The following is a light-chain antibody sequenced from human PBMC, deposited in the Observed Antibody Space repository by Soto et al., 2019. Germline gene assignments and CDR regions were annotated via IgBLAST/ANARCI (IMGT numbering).Light chain of an antibody. CDR1: RSDIGSYDF. CDR2: EVT. Sequence: QAVVTQPASVSGSRGQSITITCTGTRSDIGSYDFVSWYRQYPDTAPQLIIYEVTQRAWPTFYRFSASKSGNTASLTISELQTDYEADYECCSYAGHNTRIFGVGTQLTVL. V-gene: IGLV2-23*02. J-gene: IGLJ2*01. CDR3: CSYAGHNTRI.